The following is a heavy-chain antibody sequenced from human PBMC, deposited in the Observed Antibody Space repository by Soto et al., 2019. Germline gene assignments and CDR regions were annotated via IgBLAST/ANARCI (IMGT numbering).Heavy chain of an antibody. CDR3: ARDRYHYDSSGYSPFDY. D-gene: IGHD3-22*01. CDR2: IKQDGSEI. V-gene: IGHV3-7*01. CDR1: GFTFNIYW. J-gene: IGHJ4*02. Sequence: PGGSLRLSCAASGFTFNIYWMTWVRQAPGKGLEWVANIKQDGSEIYYVDSVKGRFTISRDHAKNSLYLQMNSLRAEDTAVYYCARDRYHYDSSGYSPFDYWGQGTLVTVSS.